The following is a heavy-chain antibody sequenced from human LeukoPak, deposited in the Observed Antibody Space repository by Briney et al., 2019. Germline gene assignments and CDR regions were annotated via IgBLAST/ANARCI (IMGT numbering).Heavy chain of an antibody. J-gene: IGHJ5*02. CDR3: ASGGREYQLAVP. D-gene: IGHD2-2*01. Sequence: SETLSLTCTVSGGSISSSSYYWGWIRQPPGKGLEWIGSIYYSGSTYYNPSLKSRVTISVDTSKNQFSLKLSSVTAADTAVYYCASGGREYQLAVPWGQGTLVTVSS. CDR1: GGSISSSSYY. CDR2: IYYSGST. V-gene: IGHV4-39*01.